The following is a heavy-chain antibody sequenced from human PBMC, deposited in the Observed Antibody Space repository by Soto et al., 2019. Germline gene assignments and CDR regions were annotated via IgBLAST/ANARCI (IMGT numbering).Heavy chain of an antibody. D-gene: IGHD3-3*01. CDR3: ARFRGSVEYDFDN. J-gene: IGHJ4*02. V-gene: IGHV4-4*02. CDR2: IYHCGST. Sequence: QVQLQESGPGLVKPSGTLSLACDVSGDSLSNSHWWSWVRQPPGKGLEGIGEIYHCGSTNYSPSLKSRVTMSMDFSQNQFSLKLNSLTAADTAVYYCARFRGSVEYDFDNWGQGIMVSVSS. CDR1: GDSLSNSHW.